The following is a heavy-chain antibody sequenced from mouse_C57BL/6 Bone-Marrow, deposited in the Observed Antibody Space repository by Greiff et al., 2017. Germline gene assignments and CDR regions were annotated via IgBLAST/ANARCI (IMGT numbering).Heavy chain of an antibody. D-gene: IGHD5-5*01. CDR1: GYPFPTYW. J-gene: IGHJ3*01. V-gene: IGHV1-64*01. CDR2: IHPNSGST. Sequence: QVQLQQPGAELVKPGASVRFSCKVFGYPFPTYWMHWVKQRPGQGLGWIGMIHPNSGSTNYNEKFKSKATLTVDKSSSTAYMQLSSLTSEDSAVYYCARLPLAYWGQGTLVTVSA. CDR3: ARLPLAY.